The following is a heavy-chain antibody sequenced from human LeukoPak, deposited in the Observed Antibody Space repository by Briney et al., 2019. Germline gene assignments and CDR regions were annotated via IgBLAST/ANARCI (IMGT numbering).Heavy chain of an antibody. V-gene: IGHV1-2*02. D-gene: IGHD2/OR15-2a*01. CDR3: ARKGRSFPPDY. J-gene: IGHJ4*02. CDR2: INPNSGDT. CDR1: GYTFTGYY. Sequence: ASVKVSCKASGYTFTGYYMHWVRQAPGQGLEWMGWINPNSGDTNYAQKVQGRVTLTTDTSTNTAYMELRSLISDDTAVYYCARKGRSFPPDYWGQGTLVTVSS.